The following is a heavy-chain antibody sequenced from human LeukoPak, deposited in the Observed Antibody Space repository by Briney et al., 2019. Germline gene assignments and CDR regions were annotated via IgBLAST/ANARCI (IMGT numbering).Heavy chain of an antibody. Sequence: PGGSLRLSCEASGFTFSAYWMSWVRQAPGKGLEWVANIIHDGSEKYYVDSVKGRFTISGDNAKNSLHLQMNGLRGDDTAIYYCARSHGSGWAFDYWGQGTLVTVSS. CDR2: IIHDGSEK. V-gene: IGHV3-7*03. CDR1: GFTFSAYW. D-gene: IGHD6-19*01. CDR3: ARSHGSGWAFDY. J-gene: IGHJ4*02.